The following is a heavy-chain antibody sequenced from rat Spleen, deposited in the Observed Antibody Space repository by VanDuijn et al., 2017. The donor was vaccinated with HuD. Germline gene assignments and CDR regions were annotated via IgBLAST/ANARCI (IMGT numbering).Heavy chain of an antibody. CDR2: ISTGGGKT. J-gene: IGHJ2*01. CDR1: GFTFSDYY. CDR3: ATSETTTDY. V-gene: IGHV5-25*01. Sequence: EVQLVESDGGLVQPGRSLKLSCAASGFTFSDYYMAWVRQAPTKGLEWVASISTGGGKTYYRDSVRGRFTISRDYAKNTLYLQIDSLRSEDTATYYCATSETTTDYWGQGVMVTVSS. D-gene: IGHD1-10*01.